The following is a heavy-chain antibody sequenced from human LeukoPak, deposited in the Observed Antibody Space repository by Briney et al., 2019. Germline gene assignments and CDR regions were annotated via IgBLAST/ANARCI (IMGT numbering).Heavy chain of an antibody. CDR2: ISSSSSYI. CDR3: ARDLRSRYGDLDY. Sequence: KPGGSLRLSCAASGFTFSSYWMHWVRQAPGKGLEWVSSISSSSSYIYYADSAKGRFTISRDNAKNSLYLQMNSLRAEDTAVYYCARDLRSRYGDLDYWGQGTLVTVSS. D-gene: IGHD4-17*01. J-gene: IGHJ4*02. CDR1: GFTFSSYW. V-gene: IGHV3-21*01.